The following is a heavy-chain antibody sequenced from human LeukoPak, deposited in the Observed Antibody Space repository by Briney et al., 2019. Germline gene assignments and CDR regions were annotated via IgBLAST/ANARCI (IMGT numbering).Heavy chain of an antibody. CDR3: ARVSGWYTFDY. CDR2: IWYDGSNK. CDR1: GFTFSSYG. V-gene: IGHV3-33*01. D-gene: IGHD6-19*01. Sequence: PGRSLRLSCAASGFTFSSYGMHWVRQAPGKGLEWVAVIWYDGSNKYYADSVKGRFTISRDNSKNTLYLQMNSLRAEDTAVYYCARVSGWYTFDYWGQGTLVTVSS. J-gene: IGHJ4*02.